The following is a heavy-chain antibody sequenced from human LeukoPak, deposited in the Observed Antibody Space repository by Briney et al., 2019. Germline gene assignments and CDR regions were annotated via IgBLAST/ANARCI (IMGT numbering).Heavy chain of an antibody. Sequence: SLRLSCAASGFTFDDYAVHWVRQAPGKGLEWVSGISWNGGSIGYAASVEGRFTIYRDNAKNSVYLQMNSLKAEDTALYYCAKVDRPLRYFDCFYDYWGQGTLVTVSS. CDR3: AKVDRPLRYFDCFYDY. V-gene: IGHV3-9*01. CDR1: GFTFDDYA. CDR2: ISWNGGSI. J-gene: IGHJ4*02. D-gene: IGHD3-9*01.